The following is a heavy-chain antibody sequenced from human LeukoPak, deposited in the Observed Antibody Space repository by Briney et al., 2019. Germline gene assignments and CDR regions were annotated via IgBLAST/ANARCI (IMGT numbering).Heavy chain of an antibody. V-gene: IGHV3-66*02. CDR1: GFSISSAY. D-gene: IGHD1-26*01. J-gene: IGHJ4*02. Sequence: GGSLRLSCVTSGFSISSAYMTWARQAPGKGLEWVSLLYSDDSAYYPDSVKGRFIISRDNSKSTLYLQMDTLRPEDTAIYYCAREPWVGSTTLHWGQGILVTVSS. CDR2: LYSDDSA. CDR3: AREPWVGSTTLH.